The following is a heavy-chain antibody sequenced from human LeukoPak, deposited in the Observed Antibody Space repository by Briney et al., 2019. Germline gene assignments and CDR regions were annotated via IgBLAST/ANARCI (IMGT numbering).Heavy chain of an antibody. Sequence: PSETLSLTCTVSGYSISSGYYWGWIRQPPGKGLEWIGSIYHSGSTYYNPSLKSRVTISVDTSKNQFSLKLSSVTAADTAVYYCARVGLGYYLPRDYMDVWGKGTTVTVSS. D-gene: IGHD3-22*01. CDR1: GYSISSGYY. CDR3: ARVGLGYYLPRDYMDV. CDR2: IYHSGST. J-gene: IGHJ6*03. V-gene: IGHV4-38-2*02.